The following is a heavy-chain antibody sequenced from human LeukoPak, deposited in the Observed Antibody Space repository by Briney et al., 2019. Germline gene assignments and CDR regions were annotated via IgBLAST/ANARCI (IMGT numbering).Heavy chain of an antibody. J-gene: IGHJ4*02. V-gene: IGHV3-21*01. CDR3: ARDRSGYTFGD. CDR2: ISATGNYI. CDR1: GFIFSSYS. D-gene: IGHD5-18*01. Sequence: GGSLRLSCAASGFIFSSYSMNWVRQAPGKGLEWVSSISATGNYIYYADSVKGRFTISRDNAKNSLYLQMNSLRAEDTAEYYCARDRSGYTFGDWGQGTLVTVSS.